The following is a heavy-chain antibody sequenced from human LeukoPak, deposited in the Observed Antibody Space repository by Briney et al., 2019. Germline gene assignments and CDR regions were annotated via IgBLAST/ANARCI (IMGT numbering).Heavy chain of an antibody. V-gene: IGHV1-2*02. D-gene: IGHD6-13*01. Sequence: GASVKVSCKASGYTFTGYYMHWVRQAPGQGLEWMGWINPNSGGTNYAQKFQGRVTMTRDTSISTAYMELSRLRSDDTAVYHCARDPIAAAGDDHHTVDYWGQGTLVTVSS. CDR1: GYTFTGYY. CDR3: ARDPIAAAGDDHHTVDY. J-gene: IGHJ4*02. CDR2: INPNSGGT.